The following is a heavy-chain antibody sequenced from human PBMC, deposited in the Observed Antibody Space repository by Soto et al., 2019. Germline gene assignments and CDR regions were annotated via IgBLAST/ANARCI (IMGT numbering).Heavy chain of an antibody. Sequence: GWSLRLSCAASGFTSSNYAMSWVRQAPGKGLEWVSTISGSGDSTYYADSVKGRFTISRDNSRNTLYLQMNSLRAEDTAVYYCAKALRYFDWLFRPWNYMDAWGKGTTVTVCS. CDR3: AKALRYFDWLFRPWNYMDA. CDR2: ISGSGDST. J-gene: IGHJ6*03. V-gene: IGHV3-23*01. CDR1: GFTSSNYA. D-gene: IGHD3-9*01.